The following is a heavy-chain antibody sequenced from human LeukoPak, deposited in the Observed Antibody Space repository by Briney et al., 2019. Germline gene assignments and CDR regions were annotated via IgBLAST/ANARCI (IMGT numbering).Heavy chain of an antibody. D-gene: IGHD4-17*01. CDR1: GGSFSGYY. V-gene: IGHV4-34*01. CDR3: ARGPRGATVTTKRELDY. J-gene: IGHJ4*02. Sequence: SATLSLTCAVYGGSFSGYYWSWIRQPPGKGLEWLGEINHSGSTNYNPSPKSRVTISVDTSKNQFSLKLSSVTAADTAVYYCARGPRGATVTTKRELDYWGQGTLVTVSS. CDR2: INHSGST.